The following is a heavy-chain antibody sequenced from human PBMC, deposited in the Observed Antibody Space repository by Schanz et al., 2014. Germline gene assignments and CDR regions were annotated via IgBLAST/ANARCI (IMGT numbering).Heavy chain of an antibody. Sequence: QVQLVESGGSVVQPGRSLRLSCAGSGFSFSDYGMHWVRQAPGRGLEWVANIGYDGSEKYYVDSVKGRFTISRDNSKDTLYLQMSGLTPEDTAVYYCARGPIPIQGVPMDFWGQGTLVTVSS. CDR3: ARGPIPIQGVPMDF. V-gene: IGHV3-33*08. CDR1: GFSFSDYG. D-gene: IGHD3-10*01. J-gene: IGHJ4*02. CDR2: IGYDGSEK.